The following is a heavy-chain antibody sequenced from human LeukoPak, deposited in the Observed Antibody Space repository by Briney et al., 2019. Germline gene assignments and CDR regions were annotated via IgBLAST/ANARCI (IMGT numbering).Heavy chain of an antibody. CDR1: GFTFSSYW. CDR2: INSDGSST. Sequence: GGSLRLSCAASGFTFSSYWMHCVRPAPGRGLVWVSRINSDGSSTSYADSVKGRFTISRDNAKNTLYLQMNSLRVEDTAVYYCARGNSHAFDIWGQGTMVTVSS. J-gene: IGHJ3*02. V-gene: IGHV3-74*01. CDR3: ARGNSHAFDI. D-gene: IGHD3-10*01.